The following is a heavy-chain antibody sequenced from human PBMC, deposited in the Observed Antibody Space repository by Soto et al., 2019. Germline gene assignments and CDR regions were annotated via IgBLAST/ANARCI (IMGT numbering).Heavy chain of an antibody. Sequence: PGGSLRLSCAASGFTFRNYPMNWVRQAPDRGLEWVALISFDGNNRDYADSVRGRFIVSRDNSKNTLHLQMNSLRPEDTAIYYCAQLLGGSYAFEIWGQGTLVTVSS. CDR1: GFTFRNYP. CDR3: AQLLGGSYAFEI. CDR2: ISFDGNNR. J-gene: IGHJ3*02. V-gene: IGHV3-30-3*01. D-gene: IGHD1-26*01.